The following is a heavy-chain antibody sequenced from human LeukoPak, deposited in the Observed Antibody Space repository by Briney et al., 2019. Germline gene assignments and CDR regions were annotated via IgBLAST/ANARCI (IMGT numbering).Heavy chain of an antibody. J-gene: IGHJ4*02. CDR2: ISGSGGST. CDR1: GFTFSSYA. Sequence: PGGSLRLSCAASGFTFSSYAMSWVRQAPGKGLEWVSAISGSGGSTYYADSVKGRFTISRDNSKNTLYLQMNSLRAGDTAVYYCARGSPSGSYSFDYWGQGTLVTVPS. D-gene: IGHD1-26*01. V-gene: IGHV3-23*01. CDR3: ARGSPSGSYSFDY.